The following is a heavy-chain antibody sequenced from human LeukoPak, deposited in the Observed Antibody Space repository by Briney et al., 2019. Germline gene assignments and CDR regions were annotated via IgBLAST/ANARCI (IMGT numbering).Heavy chain of an antibody. J-gene: IGHJ4*02. D-gene: IGHD5-18*01. CDR3: ATVLYSYGYRYFDY. CDR1: GYTLTESS. V-gene: IGHV1-24*01. CDR2: FDPEDGET. Sequence: ASVKVSCKVSGYTLTESSMHWVRQAPGKGLEWMGGFDPEDGETIYARKFQGRVTMTEDTSTDTAYMELSSLRSEDTAVYYCATVLYSYGYRYFDYWGQGTLVTVSS.